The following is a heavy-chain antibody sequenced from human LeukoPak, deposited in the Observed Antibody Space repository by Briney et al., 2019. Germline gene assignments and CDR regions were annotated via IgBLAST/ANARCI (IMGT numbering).Heavy chain of an antibody. Sequence: PGGSLRLPCAASGITFRSYAMHWVRLPPGKGLEWVAAISYDGSNEYYADSVKGRFTISRDNSKNTLYLQMNSLRPDDTAVYYCAKDGPRRDGYNDHWGQGTLVTVSS. J-gene: IGHJ4*02. CDR3: AKDGPRRDGYNDH. CDR1: GITFRSYA. D-gene: IGHD5-24*01. V-gene: IGHV3-30*04. CDR2: ISYDGSNE.